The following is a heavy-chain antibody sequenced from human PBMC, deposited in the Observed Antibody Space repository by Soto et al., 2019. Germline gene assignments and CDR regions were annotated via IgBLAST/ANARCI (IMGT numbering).Heavy chain of an antibody. D-gene: IGHD2-15*01. J-gene: IGHJ4*02. CDR2: INHSGST. CDR1: GGSFSDYY. Sequence: QVQLQQWGAGLLKPSETLSLTCAVYGGSFSDYYWSWIRQPPGKGLEWIGEINHSGSTNYNPSLTSRVTISVDTSKNQFSLKLSSVTASDTAVYYCARGYTVVAATPIGYWGQGTLVTVSS. CDR3: ARGYTVVAATPIGY. V-gene: IGHV4-34*01.